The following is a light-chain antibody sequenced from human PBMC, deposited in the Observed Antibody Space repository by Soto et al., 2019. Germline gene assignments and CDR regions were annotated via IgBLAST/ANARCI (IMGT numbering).Light chain of an antibody. CDR3: SLYTSSSTWV. V-gene: IGLV2-18*01. CDR1: SSDVGSNNR. Sequence: QSALTQPPSVSGSPGQSVTISCTGTSSDVGSNNRVSWYQQPPGTAPKLMIYEVSNRPSGVPDRFSGSKSGNTASLTISGLQAEDEADYYCSLYTSSSTWVFGGGTKLTVL. CDR2: EVS. J-gene: IGLJ3*02.